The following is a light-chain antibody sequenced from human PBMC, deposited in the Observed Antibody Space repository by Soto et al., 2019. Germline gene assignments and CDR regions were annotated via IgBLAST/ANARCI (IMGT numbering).Light chain of an antibody. CDR1: QRISGY. CDR3: QQYGGMWT. J-gene: IGKJ1*01. CDR2: GAS. V-gene: IGKV3-20*01. Sequence: IVLTQSPATLSLSPGERATLSCRASQRISGYLAWYQQKPGQAPRLLIYGASSRATGIPDRFSGSGSGTDFTLTINRLGPEDFAVYYCQQYGGMWTFGQGTKVDI.